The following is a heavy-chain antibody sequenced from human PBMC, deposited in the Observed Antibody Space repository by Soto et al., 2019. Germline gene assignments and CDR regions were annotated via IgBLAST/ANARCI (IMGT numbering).Heavy chain of an antibody. CDR2: ISGSGGNT. J-gene: IGHJ6*02. D-gene: IGHD3-16*01. V-gene: IGHV3-23*01. CDR3: AKGLRRLLRTQYYYGLDV. Sequence: PGGSLTLSCAVSGFTFSPYAMTWVRQAPGKGLEWVSSISGSGGNTNYADSVKGRFTVSRDNYKRTLSLQMNSMTEEDTAIYYCAKGLRRLLRTQYYYGLDVWGRGTTVTVSS. CDR1: GFTFSPYA.